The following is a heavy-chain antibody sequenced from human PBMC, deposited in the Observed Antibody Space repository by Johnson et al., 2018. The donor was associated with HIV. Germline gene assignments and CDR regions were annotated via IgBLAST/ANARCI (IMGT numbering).Heavy chain of an antibody. J-gene: IGHJ3*02. CDR1: GFIFSDYA. CDR3: ARDGIYSSPHDAYDI. V-gene: IGHV3-33*08. CDR2: IRNDGSKK. Sequence: VQLVESGGGVVQPGRSLRLSCVASGFIFSDYAMHWVRQAPSKGLEWVAFIRNDGSKKYYADSVKGRFPISRDNAKSSLFLQMDNLRSEDTALYYCARDGIYSSPHDAYDIWGQGTMVTVSA. D-gene: IGHD6-19*01.